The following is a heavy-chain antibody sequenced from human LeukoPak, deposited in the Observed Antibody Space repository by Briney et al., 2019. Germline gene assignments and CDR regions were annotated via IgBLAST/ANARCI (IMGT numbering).Heavy chain of an antibody. CDR1: GYAFISHG. Sequence: ASVKVSCKASGYAFISHGITWVRQAPGQGLECMGWISTYSGNTHYAQKFQGRVTLSKDTSTTTAYLELRSLGSDDTAVYYCARDLAVLGVVFTSYMDVWGKGTPVTVSS. CDR3: ARDLAVLGVVFTSYMDV. J-gene: IGHJ6*03. V-gene: IGHV1-18*01. D-gene: IGHD3-3*01. CDR2: ISTYSGNT.